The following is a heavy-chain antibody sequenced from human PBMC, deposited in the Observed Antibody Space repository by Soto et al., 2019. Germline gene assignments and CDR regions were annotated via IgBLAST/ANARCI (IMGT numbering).Heavy chain of an antibody. CDR3: ARDQGSSSGWYYFDY. Sequence: ASVKVSCKXSGYTFTSYGISWVRQAPGQGLEWMGWISAYNGNTNYAQKLQGRVTMTTDTSTSTAYMELRSLRSDDTAVYYCARDQGSSSGWYYFDYWGQGTLVTVSS. CDR2: ISAYNGNT. V-gene: IGHV1-18*01. CDR1: GYTFTSYG. J-gene: IGHJ4*02. D-gene: IGHD6-19*01.